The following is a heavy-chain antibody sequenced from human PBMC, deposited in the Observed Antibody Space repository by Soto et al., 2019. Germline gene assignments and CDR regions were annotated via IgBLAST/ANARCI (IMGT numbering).Heavy chain of an antibody. D-gene: IGHD3-3*02. V-gene: IGHV3-23*01. CDR3: AKGPSPLLEWLLTPFDY. Sequence: GGSLRLSCAASGFTFSSYAMSWVRQAPGKGLEWVSAISGSGGSTYYADSVKGRFTISRDNSKNTLYLQMNSLRAEGTAVFYCAKGPSPLLEWLLTPFDYWGQGTLVTVSS. CDR1: GFTFSSYA. J-gene: IGHJ4*02. CDR2: ISGSGGST.